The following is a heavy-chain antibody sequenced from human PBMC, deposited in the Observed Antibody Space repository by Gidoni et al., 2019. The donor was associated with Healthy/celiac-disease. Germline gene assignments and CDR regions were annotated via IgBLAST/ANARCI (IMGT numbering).Heavy chain of an antibody. CDR2: IKQDGSEK. Sequence: EVQLVESGGGLVQPGGSLRLSCAASGFTFSSYWMSWVRQAPGKGLEWVANIKQDGSEKYYVDSVKGRFTISRDNAKNSLYLQMNSLRAEDTAVYYCARDLFFFYYDSSGHQFDYWGQGTLVTVSS. CDR1: GFTFSSYW. D-gene: IGHD3-22*01. CDR3: ARDLFFFYYDSSGHQFDY. V-gene: IGHV3-7*03. J-gene: IGHJ4*02.